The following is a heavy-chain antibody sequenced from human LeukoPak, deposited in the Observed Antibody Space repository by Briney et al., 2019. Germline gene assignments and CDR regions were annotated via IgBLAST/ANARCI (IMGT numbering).Heavy chain of an antibody. CDR2: IWYDGSNK. CDR1: GFTFSSYG. CDR3: ARVRDYYGSGSYSYFDY. J-gene: IGHJ4*02. Sequence: GGSLRLSCVASGFTFSSYGMHWVRQAPGKGLEWVAVIWYDGSNKYYADSVKGRFTISRDNSKNTLYLQMNSLRAEDTAVYYCARVRDYYGSGSYSYFDYWGQGTLVTVSS. V-gene: IGHV3-33*08. D-gene: IGHD3-10*01.